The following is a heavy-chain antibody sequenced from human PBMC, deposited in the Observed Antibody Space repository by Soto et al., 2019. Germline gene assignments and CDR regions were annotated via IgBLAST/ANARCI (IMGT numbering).Heavy chain of an antibody. Sequence: GGFLRLSCAASGFTFGGSAMHWVRQASGKGLEWVGHIRSKTNSYATAYAESVKGRFTISRDDSMNTAYLQMNSLKTEDTAVYFCTRQTDAVQWLVVPTDYNFDYWGQGTLVTVSS. CDR1: GFTFGGSA. D-gene: IGHD6-19*01. CDR3: TRQTDAVQWLVVPTDYNFDY. V-gene: IGHV3-73*01. J-gene: IGHJ4*02. CDR2: IRSKTNSYAT.